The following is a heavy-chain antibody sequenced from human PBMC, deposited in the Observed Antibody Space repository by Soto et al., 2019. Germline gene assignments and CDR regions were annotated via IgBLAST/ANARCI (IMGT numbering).Heavy chain of an antibody. Sequence: GGSLRLSCAASGFTFSSYAMSWVRQAPGKGLEWVSAISGSGGSTYYADSVKGRFTISRDNSKNTLYLQMNSLRAEDTAVYYCAKLLFSTSGSYSPKVSPRSPPLDDYWGQGTLVTVSS. J-gene: IGHJ4*02. CDR1: GFTFSSYA. D-gene: IGHD1-26*01. V-gene: IGHV3-23*01. CDR3: AKLLFSTSGSYSPKVSPRSPPLDDY. CDR2: ISGSGGST.